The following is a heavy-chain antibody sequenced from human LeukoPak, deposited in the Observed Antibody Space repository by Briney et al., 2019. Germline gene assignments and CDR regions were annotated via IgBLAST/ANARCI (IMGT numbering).Heavy chain of an antibody. D-gene: IGHD3-22*01. CDR2: ISSSGSTI. Sequence: GGSLRLSCAASGFTFSSYEMNWVRQAPGKGLEWVSYISSSGSTIYYADSVKGRFTISRDNSKNTLYLQMNRLRAEDTAVYYCARGGSGSLDDAFDIWGQGTMVTVSS. J-gene: IGHJ3*02. V-gene: IGHV3-48*03. CDR3: ARGGSGSLDDAFDI. CDR1: GFTFSSYE.